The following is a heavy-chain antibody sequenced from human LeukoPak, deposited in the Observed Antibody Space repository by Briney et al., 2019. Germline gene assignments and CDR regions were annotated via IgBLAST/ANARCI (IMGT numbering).Heavy chain of an antibody. CDR3: AKGDPPGY. CDR2: MSGSGGGT. Sequence: QPGGSLRLSCAASGFTFSSSAMSWVRQTPGKGLEWASTMSGSGGGTYYADSVKGRFTVSRDNSKNTLYLQMNNLRAEDTAVYYCAKGDPPGYWGQGTLVTVSS. V-gene: IGHV3-23*01. J-gene: IGHJ1*01. CDR1: GFTFSSSA. D-gene: IGHD6-25*01.